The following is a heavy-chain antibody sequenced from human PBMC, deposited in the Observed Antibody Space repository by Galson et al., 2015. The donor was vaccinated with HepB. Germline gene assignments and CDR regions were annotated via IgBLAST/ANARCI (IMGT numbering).Heavy chain of an antibody. J-gene: IGHJ4*02. D-gene: IGHD6-13*01. CDR2: IKNKIDGETT. Sequence: SLRLSCAASGFTFSNAWMNWVRQAPGEGLEWVGRIKNKIDGETTDYAAPVKGRFTISRDDSKTMVYLQMNSLKTEDTAVYYCITDAARFAAAGTGYWGQGTLSPSPQ. CDR1: GFTFSNAW. V-gene: IGHV3-15*07. CDR3: ITDAARFAAAGTGY.